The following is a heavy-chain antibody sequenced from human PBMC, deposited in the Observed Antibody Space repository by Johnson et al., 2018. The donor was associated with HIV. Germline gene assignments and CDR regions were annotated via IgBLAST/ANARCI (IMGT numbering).Heavy chain of an antibody. CDR3: AKTYSSSWYAFDI. CDR1: GFTFSSYG. Sequence: QVQLVESGGGVVQPGRSPRLSCAASGFTFSSYGMHWVRQAPGKGLEWVAIIWYDGSNKYYADSVKGRFTISRDNSKNTLYLQMNSLRAEDTAVYYCAKTYSSSWYAFDIWGQGTMVTVSS. J-gene: IGHJ3*02. D-gene: IGHD6-13*01. CDR2: IWYDGSNK. V-gene: IGHV3-30*18.